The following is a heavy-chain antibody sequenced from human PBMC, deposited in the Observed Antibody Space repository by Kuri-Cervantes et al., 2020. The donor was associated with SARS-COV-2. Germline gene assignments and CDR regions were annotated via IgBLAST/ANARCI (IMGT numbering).Heavy chain of an antibody. J-gene: IGHJ6*03. CDR3: ARGVAVAGTGSENWWGRSYYYYYYYMDV. D-gene: IGHD6-19*01. V-gene: IGHV4-39*07. Sequence: GSLRLSCTVSGGSISSSSYYWGWIRQPPGKGLEWIGSIYYSGSTYYNPSLKSRVTISVDTSKNQFSLKLGSVTAADTAVYYCARGVAVAGTGSENWWGRSYYYYYYYMDVWGKGTTVTVSS. CDR1: GGSISSSSYY. CDR2: IYYSGST.